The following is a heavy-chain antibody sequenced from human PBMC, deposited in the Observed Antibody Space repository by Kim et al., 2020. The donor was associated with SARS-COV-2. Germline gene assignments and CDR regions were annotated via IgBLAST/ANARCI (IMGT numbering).Heavy chain of an antibody. V-gene: IGHV3-30*04. J-gene: IGHJ6*02. D-gene: IGHD3-9*01. CDR1: GFTFSSYA. CDR2: ISYDGSNK. CDR3: AREGGGLRYFDWLLKAYYYGMDV. Sequence: GGSLRLSCAASGFTFSSYAMHWVRQAPGKGLEWVAVISYDGSNKYYADSVKGRFTISRDNSKNTLYLQMNSLRAEDTAVYYCAREGGGLRYFDWLLKAYYYGMDVWGQGTTVTVSS.